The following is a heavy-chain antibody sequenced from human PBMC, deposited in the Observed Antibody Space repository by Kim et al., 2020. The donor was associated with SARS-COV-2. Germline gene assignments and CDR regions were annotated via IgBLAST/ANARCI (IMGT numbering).Heavy chain of an antibody. Sequence: GGSLRLSCAASGFTFSTYAMSWVRQTPGKGLEWVSTITGSGGDTYYADSVKGRFTIFRDNSKNMLYLEMNSLRAEDTAVYYCAKGIASTASTKYAFDYWGQGTLSPSPQ. CDR1: GFTFSTYA. J-gene: IGHJ4*02. CDR2: ITGSGGDT. D-gene: IGHD6-13*01. CDR3: AKGIASTASTKYAFDY. V-gene: IGHV3-23*01.